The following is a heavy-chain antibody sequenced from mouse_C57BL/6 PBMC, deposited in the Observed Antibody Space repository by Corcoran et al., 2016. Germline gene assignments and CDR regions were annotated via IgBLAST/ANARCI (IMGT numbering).Heavy chain of an antibody. CDR3: AISSYGYDATDD. V-gene: IGHV1-26*01. Sequence: EVQLQQSGPELVKPGASVKISCKASGYTFTDYYMNWVKQSHGKSLEWIGDINPNNGGTSYNQKFKGKATLTVEKSSSTAYMELRSLTSEDSAVYDCAISSYGYDATDDGGQGTSVTVSS. J-gene: IGHJ4*01. CDR1: GYTFTDYY. D-gene: IGHD2-9*01. CDR2: INPNNGGT.